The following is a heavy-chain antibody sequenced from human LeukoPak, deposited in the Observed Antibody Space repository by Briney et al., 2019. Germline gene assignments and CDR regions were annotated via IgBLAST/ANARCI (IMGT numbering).Heavy chain of an antibody. CDR3: AGGALPIAVAGTNWFDP. CDR2: IILIFGTA. V-gene: IGHV1-69*13. J-gene: IGHJ5*02. CDR1: GGTFSSYA. D-gene: IGHD6-19*01. Sequence: SVKVSCKASGGTFSSYAISWVRQAPGQGLEWMGGIILIFGTANYAQKFQGRVTITADESTSTAYMELSSLRSEDTAVYYCAGGALPIAVAGTNWFDPWGQGTLVTVSS.